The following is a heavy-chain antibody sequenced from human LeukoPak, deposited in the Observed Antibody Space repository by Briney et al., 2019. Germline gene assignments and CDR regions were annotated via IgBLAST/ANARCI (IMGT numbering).Heavy chain of an antibody. V-gene: IGHV1-69*04. CDR3: AREEAVVAATGYFDY. Sequence: SVKVSCKASGGTFSSYAISWVRQAPGQGLEWMGRIVPILGIANYAQKFQGRVTITADKSTSTAYMELSSLRSEDTAVYYCAREEAVVAATGYFDYWGQGTLVTVSS. CDR1: GGTFSSYA. CDR2: IVPILGIA. J-gene: IGHJ4*02. D-gene: IGHD2-15*01.